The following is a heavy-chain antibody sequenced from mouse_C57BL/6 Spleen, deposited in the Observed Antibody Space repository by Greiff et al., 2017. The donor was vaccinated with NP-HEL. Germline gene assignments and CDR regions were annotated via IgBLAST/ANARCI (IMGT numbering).Heavy chain of an antibody. V-gene: IGHV1-82*01. CDR1: GYAFSSSW. D-gene: IGHD2-14*01. CDR2: IYPGDGDT. J-gene: IGHJ2*01. Sequence: VQGVESGPELVKPGASVKISCKASGYAFSSSWMNWVKQRPGKGLEWIGRIYPGDGDTNYNGKFKGKATLTADKSSSTAYVQLSSLTSEDSAVYFCARAGTRDYFDYWGQGTTLTVSS. CDR3: ARAGTRDYFDY.